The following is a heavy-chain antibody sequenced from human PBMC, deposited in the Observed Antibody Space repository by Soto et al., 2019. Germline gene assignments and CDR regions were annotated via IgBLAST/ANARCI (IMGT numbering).Heavy chain of an antibody. J-gene: IGHJ5*02. V-gene: IGHV3-21*01. Sequence: EVQVVESGGGLVQPGGSLRLSCSYTYSMYSMNWIRQAPGKGLEWVASISSGGSYIKYADSVKGRFTISRDNAKNSVSLQMNSLRVDDTAVYFCTRDQDVSYDSWFDPWGQGTLVTVSS. CDR3: TRDQDVSYDSWFDP. D-gene: IGHD1-26*01. CDR1: YTYSMYS. CDR2: ISSGGSYI.